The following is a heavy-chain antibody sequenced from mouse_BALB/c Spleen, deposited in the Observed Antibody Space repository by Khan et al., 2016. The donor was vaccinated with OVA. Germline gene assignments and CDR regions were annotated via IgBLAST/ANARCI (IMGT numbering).Heavy chain of an antibody. V-gene: IGHV1-4*01. CDR2: INPRRGYT. CDR3: ARRTTEYAMDY. Sequence: VQLQQSGAELARPGASVKMSCKASGYTFTSHTMHWVKQRPGQGLEWIGYINPRRGYTNYNQKFNDKATLTADKSSSTAYMQLSSLTPEDSAVYYCARRTTEYAMDYWGQGTSVTVSS. D-gene: IGHD2-14*01. CDR1: GYTFTSHT. J-gene: IGHJ4*01.